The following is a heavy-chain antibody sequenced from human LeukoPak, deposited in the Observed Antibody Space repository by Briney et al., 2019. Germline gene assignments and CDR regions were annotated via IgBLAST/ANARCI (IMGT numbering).Heavy chain of an antibody. J-gene: IGHJ4*02. V-gene: IGHV3-9*01. CDR3: AKDRGSSWVFDY. CDR2: ISWNSGSI. Sequence: PGGSLRLSCAASGFTFDDYAMHWVRQAPGKGLEWVSGISWNSGSIGYADSVKGRFTISRDNAKNSLYLQMNSLRAEDTALYYCAKDRGSSWVFDYWGQGTLVTVSS. D-gene: IGHD6-13*01. CDR1: GFTFDDYA.